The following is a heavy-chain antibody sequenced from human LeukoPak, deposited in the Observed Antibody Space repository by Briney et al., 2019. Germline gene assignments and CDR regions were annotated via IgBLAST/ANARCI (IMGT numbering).Heavy chain of an antibody. V-gene: IGHV1-69*13. CDR3: ARDQSIVGATTALWFPKGFDY. CDR1: RGTFSSYA. Sequence: SVKVSCKASRGTFSSYAISWVRQAPGQGLEWMGGIIPIFGTANYAQKFQGRVTITADESTSTAYMELSSLRSEDTAVYYCARDQSIVGATTALWFPKGFDYWGQGTLVTVSS. D-gene: IGHD1-26*01. CDR2: IIPIFGTA. J-gene: IGHJ4*02.